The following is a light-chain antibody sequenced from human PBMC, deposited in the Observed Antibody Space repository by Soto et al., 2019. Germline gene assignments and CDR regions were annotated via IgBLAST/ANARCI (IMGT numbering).Light chain of an antibody. V-gene: IGKV1-39*01. CDR1: QSIRNY. J-gene: IGKJ4*01. Sequence: DIPMTQSPSSLSASEGDRVTITCRASQSIRNYLNWYQHKPGKAPKLLIFAASSLQAGVPSRFSGSGSGTDFTLTISDLQPEDFATYYCQQSFSVFTFGGGTKVDIK. CDR3: QQSFSVFT. CDR2: AAS.